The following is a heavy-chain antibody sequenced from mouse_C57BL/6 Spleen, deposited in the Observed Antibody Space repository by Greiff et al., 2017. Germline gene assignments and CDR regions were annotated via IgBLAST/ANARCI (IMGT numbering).Heavy chain of an antibody. CDR3: ASDNYVSLGYAMDY. CDR2: IHPNSGST. J-gene: IGHJ4*01. CDR1: GYTFTSYW. V-gene: IGHV1-64*01. Sequence: QVQLQQPGAELVKPGASVKLSCKASGYTFTSYWMHWVKQRPGQGLEWIGMIHPNSGSTNYNQKFKSKATLTVDKSSSPAYMQLSSLASEDSAVYYCASDNYVSLGYAMDYWDQGTSVTVSS. D-gene: IGHD1-1*01.